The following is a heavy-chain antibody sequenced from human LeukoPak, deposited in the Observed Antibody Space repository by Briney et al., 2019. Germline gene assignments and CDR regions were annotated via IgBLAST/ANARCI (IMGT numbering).Heavy chain of an antibody. V-gene: IGHV4-30-4*01. Sequence: ASETLSLTCTVSGGSISSGDYYWSWIRQPPGKGLEWIGYIYYSGSTYYNPSLKSRVTISVDTSKNQFSLKLSSVTAADTAVYYCARVVRGVILFDYWGQGTLVTVSS. CDR3: ARVVRGVILFDY. J-gene: IGHJ4*02. CDR2: IYYSGST. CDR1: GGSISSGDYY. D-gene: IGHD3-10*01.